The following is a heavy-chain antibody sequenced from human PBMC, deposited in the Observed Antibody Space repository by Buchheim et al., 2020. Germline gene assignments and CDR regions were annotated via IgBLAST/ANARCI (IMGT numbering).Heavy chain of an antibody. Sequence: VQLVESGGGVVQPGRSLRLSCAASGFTFSSYAMRWVRQAPGKGLEWVSAISGSGGSTFYADSVKGRFTISRDNSKNTLYLQIIPVRSDVTTVHYCARFYGTFYDTSGVFSRFDYKSQGT. V-gene: IGHV3-23*04. D-gene: IGHD3-22*01. CDR1: GFTFSSYA. CDR2: ISGSGGST. CDR3: ARFYGTFYDTSGVFSRFDY. J-gene: IGHJ4*02.